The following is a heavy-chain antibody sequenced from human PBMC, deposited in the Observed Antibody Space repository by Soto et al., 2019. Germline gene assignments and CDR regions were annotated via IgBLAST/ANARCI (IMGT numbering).Heavy chain of an antibody. CDR3: AGGRGTGYRYGMDV. D-gene: IGHD3-9*01. CDR1: GGSFSCYY. CDR2: INHSGST. V-gene: IGHV4-34*01. J-gene: IGHJ6*02. Sequence: PSETLPLTCAVYGGSFSCYYLSWIRQPPGKGLEWIGEINHSGSTNYNPSLKSRVTISVDTSKNQFSMKLSSVTAADTAVYYCAGGRGTGYRYGMDVWGQGTTVTVS.